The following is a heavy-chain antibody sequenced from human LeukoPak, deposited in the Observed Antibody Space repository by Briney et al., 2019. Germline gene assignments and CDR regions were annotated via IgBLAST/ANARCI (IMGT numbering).Heavy chain of an antibody. V-gene: IGHV3-21*01. CDR2: ISSSSSYI. CDR1: GFTFSSYS. Sequence: MTGGSLRLSCAASGFTFSSYSMNWVRQAPGKGLEWVSSISSSSSYIYYADSVRGRFTISRDNAKNSLYLQVNSLRAEDTAVYHCARNTVYCSSTSCPSYYYYMDVWGKGTTVTVSS. D-gene: IGHD2-2*01. CDR3: ARNTVYCSSTSCPSYYYYMDV. J-gene: IGHJ6*03.